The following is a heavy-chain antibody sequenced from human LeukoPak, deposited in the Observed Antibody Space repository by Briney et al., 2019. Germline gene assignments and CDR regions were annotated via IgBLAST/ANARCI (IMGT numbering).Heavy chain of an antibody. Sequence: PSETLSLTCTVSGYSISSGYYWGWIRQPPGKGLEWIGSIYHSGSTYYNPSLKSRVTISVDTSKNQFSLKLSSVTAADTAVYYCARGGGDHSNYYYYMDVWGKGTTVTVSS. CDR2: IYHSGST. V-gene: IGHV4-38-2*02. J-gene: IGHJ6*03. D-gene: IGHD4-11*01. CDR3: ARGGGDHSNYYYYMDV. CDR1: GYSISSGYY.